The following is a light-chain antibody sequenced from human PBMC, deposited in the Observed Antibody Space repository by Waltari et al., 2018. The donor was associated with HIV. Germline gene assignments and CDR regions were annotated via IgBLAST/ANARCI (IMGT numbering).Light chain of an antibody. CDR2: SNF. Sequence: QSVLTQPPSASGTPGQRVAISCSGSSSNIGRYFVYWYQQLPGTAPKLLIFSNFQRPSGVPDRFSGSKSGTSASLAISGLRSEDEADYYCAAWDASLGSVVFGGGTTLTVL. J-gene: IGLJ2*01. V-gene: IGLV1-47*02. CDR3: AAWDASLGSVV. CDR1: SSNIGRYF.